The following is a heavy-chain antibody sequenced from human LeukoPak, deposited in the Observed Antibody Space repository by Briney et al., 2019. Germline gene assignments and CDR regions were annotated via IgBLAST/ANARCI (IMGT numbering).Heavy chain of an antibody. CDR1: GLTFSSYS. Sequence: GGSLRLSCAASGLTFSSYSVNWVRQAPGKGLEWVSSISSSSSYIYYADSVKGRFTISRDNAKNSLYLQMNSLRAEDTAVYYCARDLVGATLDYWGQGTLVTVSS. CDR3: ARDLVGATLDY. D-gene: IGHD1-26*01. J-gene: IGHJ4*02. CDR2: ISSSSSYI. V-gene: IGHV3-21*01.